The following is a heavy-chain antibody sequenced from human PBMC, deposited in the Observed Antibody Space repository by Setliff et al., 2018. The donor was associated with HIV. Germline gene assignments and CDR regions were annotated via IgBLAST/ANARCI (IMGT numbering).Heavy chain of an antibody. Sequence: KVSCKATEYMILAYKMNWVRQAPGQGLEWIGRISPNNGVAEYAPKFQGRVIMTLDTSISTAYLEIPRLTSDDAAVCYCARPRVFDSFDVWGQGTMVTVSS. V-gene: IGHV1-2*06. CDR2: ISPNNGVA. CDR3: ARPRVFDSFDV. J-gene: IGHJ3*01. CDR1: EYMILAYK.